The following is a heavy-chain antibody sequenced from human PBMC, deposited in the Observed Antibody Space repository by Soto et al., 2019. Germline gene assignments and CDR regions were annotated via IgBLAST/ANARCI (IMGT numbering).Heavy chain of an antibody. D-gene: IGHD3-16*02. V-gene: IGHV4-31*03. Sequence: SETLSLTCTVSGGSISSGGYYWSWIRQHPGKGLEWIGYIYYSGSTYYNPSLKSRVTISVDTSKNQFSLKLSSVTAADTAVYYCARAYDYIWGSYRYGDAFDIWGQGTMVTVSS. CDR2: IYYSGST. CDR3: ARAYDYIWGSYRYGDAFDI. CDR1: GGSISSGGYY. J-gene: IGHJ3*02.